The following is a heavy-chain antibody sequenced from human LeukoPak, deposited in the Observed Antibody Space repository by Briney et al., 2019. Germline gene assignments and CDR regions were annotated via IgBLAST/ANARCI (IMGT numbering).Heavy chain of an antibody. CDR2: INPNSGGT. CDR3: TRYPREGGNY. J-gene: IGHJ4*02. CDR1: GGTFSSYA. V-gene: IGHV1-2*02. Sequence: ASVKVSCKASGGTFSSYAISWVRQAPGQGLEWIGYINPNSGGTNYAQKFQGRVTMTRDTSISTAYMELSSLRSDDTAVYYCTRYPREGGNYWGQGTLVTVSS. D-gene: IGHD1-26*01.